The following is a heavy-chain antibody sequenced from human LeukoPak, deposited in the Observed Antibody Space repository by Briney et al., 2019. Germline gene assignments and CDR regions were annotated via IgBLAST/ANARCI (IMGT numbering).Heavy chain of an antibody. CDR2: IYYSGSTNS. CDR3: ARGSKDIVATMAAFDI. V-gene: IGHV4-59*01. J-gene: IGHJ3*02. CDR1: GGSISSFY. Sequence: SETLSLTCTVSGGSISSFYWSWIRQPPGKGLEWIGYIYYSGSTNSNYKPSLKSRVTISVDTSKNQFSLKLSSVTPADTAVYYCARGSKDIVATMAAFDIWGQGTMVTVSS. D-gene: IGHD5-12*01.